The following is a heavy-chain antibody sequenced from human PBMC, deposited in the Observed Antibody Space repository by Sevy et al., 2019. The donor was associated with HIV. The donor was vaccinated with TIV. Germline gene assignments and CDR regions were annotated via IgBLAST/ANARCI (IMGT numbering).Heavy chain of an antibody. CDR1: GFTFSTYE. CDR3: ARGEWGGVHY. Sequence: GGCLRLSCAASGFTFSTYEMNWVRQAPGKGLEWVSYISSSGSTIYYADSVKGRFTISRDNAKNSLYLQMNSLRAEDTAVYYCARGEWGGVHYWGQGTLVTVSS. D-gene: IGHD3-16*01. V-gene: IGHV3-48*03. CDR2: ISSSGSTI. J-gene: IGHJ4*02.